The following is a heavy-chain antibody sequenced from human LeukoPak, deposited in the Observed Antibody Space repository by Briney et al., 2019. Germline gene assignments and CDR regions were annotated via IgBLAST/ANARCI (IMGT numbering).Heavy chain of an antibody. CDR1: GGTFSSYA. J-gene: IGHJ5*02. CDR3: ARDLKSYDILTGYSISNWFDP. V-gene: IGHV1-69*04. Sequence: GASVKVSCKASGGTFSSYAISWVRQAPGQGLEWMGRIIPIFGIANYAQKFQGRVTITADKSTSTAYVELSSLRSEDTAVYYCARDLKSYDILTGYSISNWFDPWGQGTLVTVSS. D-gene: IGHD3-9*01. CDR2: IIPIFGIA.